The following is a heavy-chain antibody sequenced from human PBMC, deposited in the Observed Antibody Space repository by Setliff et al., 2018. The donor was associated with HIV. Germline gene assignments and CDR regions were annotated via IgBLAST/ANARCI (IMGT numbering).Heavy chain of an antibody. V-gene: IGHV4-34*01. CDR3: ARGNYDTSDYYTNFYYYYMDV. CDR2: INHRGAT. D-gene: IGHD3-22*01. J-gene: IGHJ6*03. CDR1: GGSFSGYF. Sequence: TSETLSLTCAVYGGSFSGYFRSWIRQPPGKGLEWIGEINHRGATNYNPSLKSRVSMSVDTSKNQVSLKLSSVTAADTALYYCARGNYDTSDYYTNFYYYYMDVWGKGTAVTVSS.